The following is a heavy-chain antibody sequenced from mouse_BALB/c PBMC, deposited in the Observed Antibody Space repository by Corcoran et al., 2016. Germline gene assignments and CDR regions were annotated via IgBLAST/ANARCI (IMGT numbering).Heavy chain of an antibody. D-gene: IGHD2-3*01. CDR2: INTYTGEP. J-gene: IGHJ3*01. CDR1: GYTFTNYG. V-gene: IGHV9-3-1*01. CDR3: ARGIYDGYPVAY. Sequence: QIQLVQSGPELKKPGETVKISCKASGYTFTNYGMNWVKQAPGKGLKWMGWINTYTGEPTYADDFKGRFAFSLETSASTAYLQINNLKNEDTATYFCARGIYDGYPVAYWGQGTLVTVSA.